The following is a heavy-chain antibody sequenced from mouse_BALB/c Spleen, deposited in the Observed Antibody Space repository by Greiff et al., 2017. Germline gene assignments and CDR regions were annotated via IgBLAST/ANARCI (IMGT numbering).Heavy chain of an antibody. J-gene: IGHJ3*01. D-gene: IGHD2-14*01. CDR3: AIHYRYSFAY. V-gene: IGHV3-6*02. CDR1: GYSITSGYY. Sequence: EVKLMESGPGLVKPSQSLSLTCSVTGYSITSGYYWNWIRQFPGNKLEWMGYISYDGSNNYNPSLKNRISITRDTSKNQFFLKLNSVTTEDTATYYCAIHYRYSFAYWGQGTLVTVSP. CDR2: ISYDGSN.